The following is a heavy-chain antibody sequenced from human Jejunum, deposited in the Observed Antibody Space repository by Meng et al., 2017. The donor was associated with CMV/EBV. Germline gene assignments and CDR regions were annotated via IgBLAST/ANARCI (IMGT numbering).Heavy chain of an antibody. Sequence: SLRLFCAAYGFTFTGYAMHWVRQAPGKGLEWMAGVSFDATKKSYADSVKGRFTISRDNAKNTVYLQMNSLRDEDTAIYYCVSVTNGWGQGILVTVSS. V-gene: IGHV3-30-3*01. CDR1: GFTFTGYA. J-gene: IGHJ4*02. CDR3: VSVTNG. CDR2: VSFDATKK. D-gene: IGHD4-17*01.